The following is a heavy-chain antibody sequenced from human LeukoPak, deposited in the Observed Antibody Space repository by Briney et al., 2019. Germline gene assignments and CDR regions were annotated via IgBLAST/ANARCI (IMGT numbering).Heavy chain of an antibody. J-gene: IGHJ5*02. V-gene: IGHV3-23*01. D-gene: IGHD1-26*01. CDR1: GFTFSSYA. CDR2: ISGSGGST. CDR3: AKGLWELLWFDP. Sequence: GGSLRLSCAASGFTFSSYAMSWVRQAPGKGLEWVSAISGSGGSTHYADSVKGRFTISRDNSKNTLYLQMNSLRAEDTAVYYCAKGLWELLWFDPWGQGTLVTVSS.